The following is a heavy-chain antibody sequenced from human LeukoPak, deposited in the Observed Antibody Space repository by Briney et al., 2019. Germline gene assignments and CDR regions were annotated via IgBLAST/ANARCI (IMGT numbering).Heavy chain of an antibody. CDR1: GFPFSSYG. D-gene: IGHD6-13*01. J-gene: IGHJ4*02. CDR3: AKDDLIAAFDY. Sequence: VGSLSLSCAGSGFPFSSYGMGWVRQAPGKGLEWVSAIRGSGGSTYYAVPVKGRFTISRDNSKNTLYQQMNSLRAEDTAVYYCAKDDLIAAFDYWGQGTLVSVSS. CDR2: IRGSGGST. V-gene: IGHV3-23*01.